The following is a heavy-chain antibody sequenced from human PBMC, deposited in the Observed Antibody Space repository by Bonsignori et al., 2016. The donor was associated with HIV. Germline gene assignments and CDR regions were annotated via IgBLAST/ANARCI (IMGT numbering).Heavy chain of an antibody. CDR2: IKSKAYGGTP. J-gene: IGHJ4*02. CDR1: GLTFSAIW. CDR3: TTDFLRYGSTLDY. D-gene: IGHD5-18*01. Sequence: GESLKISCAASGLTFSAIWMTWVRQPPGKGPEWVGRIKSKAYGGTPEYATPVRGRFTISRDDSKDTVFLEMNNLKTDDTALYYCTTDFLRYGSTLDYWGLGTLVTVSS. V-gene: IGHV3-15*01.